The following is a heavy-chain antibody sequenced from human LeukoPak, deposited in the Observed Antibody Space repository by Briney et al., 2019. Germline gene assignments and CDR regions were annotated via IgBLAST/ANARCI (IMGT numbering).Heavy chain of an antibody. CDR2: ISAYNGDT. Sequence: ASVKVSCKASGYTFTSYGISWVRQAPGQGLEWMGWISAYNGDTNYAQKLKGRVTMTTDTSTSTAYMELRSLRSDDTAVYYCARGGPAPHRITLIVVASSTDAFDIWGQGTMVTVSS. J-gene: IGHJ3*02. CDR1: GYTFTSYG. CDR3: ARGGPAPHRITLIVVASSTDAFDI. D-gene: IGHD3-22*01. V-gene: IGHV1-18*01.